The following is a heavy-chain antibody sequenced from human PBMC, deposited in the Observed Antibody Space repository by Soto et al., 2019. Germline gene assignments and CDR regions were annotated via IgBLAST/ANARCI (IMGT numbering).Heavy chain of an antibody. J-gene: IGHJ4*02. CDR2: VNPILSMS. CDR1: GDTFNFYS. D-gene: IGHD3-10*01. CDR3: ASSYGSGYRAFDY. V-gene: IGHV1-69*02. Sequence: QVQLVQSGAEVKRPGSSVEVSCKASGDTFNFYSINWVRQAPGVGLEWVGRVNPILSMSNYAQRFQGRVTMTADKSTSTAYMELRRLRSEDTAIYYCASSYGSGYRAFDYWGQGALVPVSS.